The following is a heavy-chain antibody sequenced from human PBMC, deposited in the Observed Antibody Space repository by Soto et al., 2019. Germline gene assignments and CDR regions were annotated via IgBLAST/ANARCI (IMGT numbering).Heavy chain of an antibody. V-gene: IGHV1-46*01. J-gene: IGHJ6*02. Sequence: QVQLVQSGAEVKKPGASVKISCKASGYTFTTYYIHWVRQAPGQGLEWMGIINPSGGSTSYGQEFQGRVTMTTDTSTSTAYMELRSLRSDDTAVYYCARDATYYDFWSGYYGNGMDVWGQGTTVTVSS. CDR2: INPSGGST. D-gene: IGHD3-3*01. CDR3: ARDATYYDFWSGYYGNGMDV. CDR1: GYTFTTYY.